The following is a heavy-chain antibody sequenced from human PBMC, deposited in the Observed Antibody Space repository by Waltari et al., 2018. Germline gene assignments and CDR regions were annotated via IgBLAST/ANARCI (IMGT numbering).Heavy chain of an antibody. V-gene: IGHV4-59*01. D-gene: IGHD3-3*01. Sequence: QVQLQESGPGLVKPSETLSLTCTVSGGSISSYYWSWIRQPPGKGLEWIGYIYYSGSTNYNPSLKGRVTISVDTSKNQFSRKLSSVNAADTAVYYCARGYSDFWSGYYFDYWGQGTLVTVSS. CDR1: GGSISSYY. CDR3: ARGYSDFWSGYYFDY. J-gene: IGHJ4*02. CDR2: IYYSGST.